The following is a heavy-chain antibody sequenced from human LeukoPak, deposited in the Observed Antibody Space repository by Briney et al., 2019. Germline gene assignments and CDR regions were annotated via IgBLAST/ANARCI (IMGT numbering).Heavy chain of an antibody. D-gene: IGHD3-10*01. V-gene: IGHV1-2*02. CDR1: GYTFTGCY. Sequence: ASVKVSCKASGYTFTGCYMHWVRQAPGQGLEWMGWINPNSGGTKYAQKFQGRVSMTRDTSISSAYVEVSRLRSDDTAVYYCARSRGLDYYGSGTYSGSDSDYYYYYMDVWGKGTTVTISS. CDR3: ARSRGLDYYGSGTYSGSDSDYYYYYMDV. CDR2: INPNSGGT. J-gene: IGHJ6*03.